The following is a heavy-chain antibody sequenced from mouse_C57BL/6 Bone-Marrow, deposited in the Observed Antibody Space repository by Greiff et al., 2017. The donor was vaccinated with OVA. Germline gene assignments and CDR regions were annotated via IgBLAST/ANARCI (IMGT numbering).Heavy chain of an antibody. CDR1: GYSITSGYY. J-gene: IGHJ2*01. CDR3: ARGGFDY. CDR2: ISYDGSN. Sequence: LVESGPGLVKPSQSLSLTCSVTGYSITSGYYWNWIRQFPGNKLEWMGYISYDGSNNYNPSLKNRISITRDTSKNQFFLKLNSVTTEDTATYYCARGGFDYWGQGTTLTVSS. V-gene: IGHV3-6*01.